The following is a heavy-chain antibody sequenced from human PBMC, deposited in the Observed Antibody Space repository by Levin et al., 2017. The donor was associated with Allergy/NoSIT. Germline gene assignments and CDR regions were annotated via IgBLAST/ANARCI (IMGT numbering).Heavy chain of an antibody. Sequence: GESLKISCKASGYTFTSYDINWVRQATGQGLEWMGWMNPNSGNTGYAQKFQGRVTMPRNTSISTAYMELSSLRSEDTAVYYCARTPINLPHGYDFWSGYYSYYYYGMDVWGQGTTVTVSS. CDR2: MNPNSGNT. J-gene: IGHJ6*02. CDR3: ARTPINLPHGYDFWSGYYSYYYYGMDV. V-gene: IGHV1-8*01. D-gene: IGHD3-3*01. CDR1: GYTFTSYD.